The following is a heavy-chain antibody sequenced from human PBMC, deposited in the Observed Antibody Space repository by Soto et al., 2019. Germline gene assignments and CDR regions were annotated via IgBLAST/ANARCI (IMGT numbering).Heavy chain of an antibody. J-gene: IGHJ5*02. D-gene: IGHD3-22*01. V-gene: IGHV4-31*03. CDR2: IYYSGST. Sequence: QVQLQESGPGLVKPSQTLSLTCTVSRGPISSGGYYWSWIRQHPVKGLEWIGYIYYSGSTYSNPSLASRATISVDTSKSQFCLKLSAVTAADTAVYYCAGGPPLYYYASSGLYGFDPWGQGTLVTVSS. CDR1: RGPISSGGYY. CDR3: AGGPPLYYYASSGLYGFDP.